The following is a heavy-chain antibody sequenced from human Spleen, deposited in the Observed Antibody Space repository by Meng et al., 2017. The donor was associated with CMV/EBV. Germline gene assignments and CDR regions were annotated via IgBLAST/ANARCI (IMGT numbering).Heavy chain of an antibody. V-gene: IGHV3-30*02. Sequence: GESLKISCAASGFTFSSYGMHWVRQAPGKGLEWVAFIRYDGSNKYYADSVKGRFTISRDNSKNTLYLQMNSLRAEDTAVYYCAKEIGLLLLKYYYGMDVWGQGTTVTVSS. CDR3: AKEIGLLLLKYYYGMDV. CDR2: IRYDGSNK. D-gene: IGHD3-22*01. CDR1: GFTFSSYG. J-gene: IGHJ6*02.